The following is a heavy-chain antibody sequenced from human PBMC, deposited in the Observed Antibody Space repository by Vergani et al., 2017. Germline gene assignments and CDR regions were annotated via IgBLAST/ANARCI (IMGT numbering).Heavy chain of an antibody. CDR2: IGTAGDT. CDR1: GFTFSSYD. V-gene: IGHV3-13*04. D-gene: IGHD3-10*01. J-gene: IGHJ5*02. CDR3: ARGRPYYYGSGSYYWFDP. Sequence: EVQLVESGGGLVQPGGSLRLSCAASGFTFSSYDMYWVRPATGKGLEWVSAIGTAGDTYYPGSVKGRFTISRENAKNSLYLQMNSLRAGDTAVYYCARGRPYYYGSGSYYWFDPWGQGTLVTVSS.